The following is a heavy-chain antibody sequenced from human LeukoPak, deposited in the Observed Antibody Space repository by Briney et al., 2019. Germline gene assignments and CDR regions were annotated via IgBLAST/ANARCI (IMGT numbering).Heavy chain of an antibody. J-gene: IGHJ4*02. CDR2: IKQDGSEK. CDR3: AKDYHSSGWSRSPFDY. Sequence: GGSLRLSCAASGFTFSSYWMSWVRQAPGRGLEWVANIKQDGSEKYYVDSVKSRFTISRDNAKNTLYLQMNSLRAEDTAVYYCAKDYHSSGWSRSPFDYWGQGTLVTVSS. D-gene: IGHD6-19*01. V-gene: IGHV3-7*01. CDR1: GFTFSSYW.